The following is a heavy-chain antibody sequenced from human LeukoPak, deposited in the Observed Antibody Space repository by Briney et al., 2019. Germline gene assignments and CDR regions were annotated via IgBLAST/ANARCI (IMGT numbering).Heavy chain of an antibody. Sequence: GASVKVSCMSSGYTFTNFYMHWLRQAPGQGPEWMGLINPSGSRTWFSEKFQGRIILTRDMSTSTDYMELSSLRSEDTAVYFCARDNSIDDRGWWFDPWGQGTLVTVSS. V-gene: IGHV1-46*01. CDR3: ARDNSIDDRGWWFDP. CDR1: GYTFTNFY. J-gene: IGHJ5*01. CDR2: INPSGSRT. D-gene: IGHD4-23*01.